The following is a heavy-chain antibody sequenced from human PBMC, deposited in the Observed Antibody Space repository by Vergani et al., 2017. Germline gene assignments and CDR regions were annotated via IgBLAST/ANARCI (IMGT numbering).Heavy chain of an antibody. CDR2: IIPIFGTA. J-gene: IGHJ5*02. D-gene: IGHD3-3*01. V-gene: IGHV1-69*18. CDR3: ASYGKEVRFLEWLWQDPLGNWFDP. CDR1: GGTFSSYA. Sequence: QVQLVQSGAEVKKPGSSVKVSCKASGGTFSSYAISWVRQAPGQGLEWMGRIIPIFGTANYAQKFKGRVTITADESTSTAYMELRSLRSDDTAVYYCASYGKEVRFLEWLWQDPLGNWFDPWGQGTLVTVSS.